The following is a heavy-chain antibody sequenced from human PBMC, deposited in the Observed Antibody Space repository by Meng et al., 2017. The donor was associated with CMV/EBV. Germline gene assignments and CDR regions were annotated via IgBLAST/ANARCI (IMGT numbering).Heavy chain of an antibody. CDR3: AKESGPTGDAFDI. D-gene: IGHD3-10*01. J-gene: IGHJ3*02. CDR1: GFTFSSYG. V-gene: IGHV3-33*06. Sequence: GESLKISCAASGFTFSSYGMHWVRQAPGKGLEWVAVIWYDGSNKYYADSVKGRFTISRDNSKNTLYLQMNSLRAEDTAVYYCAKESGPTGDAFDIWGQGTMVTVSS. CDR2: IWYDGSNK.